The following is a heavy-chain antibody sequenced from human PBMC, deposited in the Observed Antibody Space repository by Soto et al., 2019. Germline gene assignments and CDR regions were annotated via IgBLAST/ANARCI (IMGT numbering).Heavy chain of an antibody. V-gene: IGHV3-64D*08. CDR3: VKDGSGSHRSDGSNWFDP. J-gene: IGHJ5*02. D-gene: IGHD3-10*01. CDR2: ITSSGDST. CDR1: GFTFSSFA. Sequence: GGSLRLSCSASGFTFSSFAMHWVRQAPGRGLAYVSAITSSGDSTYYADSVKGRFTISRDNSKNTLYLQMSSLSAEDTAVYYCVKDGSGSHRSDGSNWFDPWGQGTLVTVSS.